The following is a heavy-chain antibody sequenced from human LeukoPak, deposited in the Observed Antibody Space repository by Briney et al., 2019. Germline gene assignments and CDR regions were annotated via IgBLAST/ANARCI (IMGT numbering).Heavy chain of an antibody. CDR2: IWYDGSNK. V-gene: IGHV3-33*01. CDR3: ARAKPSPLMAHYFDY. Sequence: GGSLRLSCAASGFTFSSFGMHWVRQAPGKGLEWVAVIWYDGSNKYYADSVKGRFTISRDNAKNSLYLQMNSLRAEDTAIYYCARAKPSPLMAHYFDYWGQGTLLTVSS. CDR1: GFTFSSFG. J-gene: IGHJ4*02. D-gene: IGHD2-8*01.